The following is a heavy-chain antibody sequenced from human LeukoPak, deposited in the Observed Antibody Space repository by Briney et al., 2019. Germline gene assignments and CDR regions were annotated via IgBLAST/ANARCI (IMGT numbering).Heavy chain of an antibody. CDR1: GFTFSSYA. CDR2: ISSNGGST. CDR3: ARGSRSDGDYYDSSGYYFDYFDY. Sequence: PGGSLTLSCAASGFTFSSYAMHWVRQAPGKGLEYVSAISSNGGSTYYVSSVKGRFTISRDNSKNTLYLQMGSLRAEDMAVYYCARGSRSDGDYYDSSGYYFDYFDYWGQGTLVTVSS. D-gene: IGHD3-22*01. V-gene: IGHV3-64*01. J-gene: IGHJ4*02.